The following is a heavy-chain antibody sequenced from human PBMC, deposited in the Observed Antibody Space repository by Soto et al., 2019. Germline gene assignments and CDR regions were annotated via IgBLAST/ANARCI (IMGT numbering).Heavy chain of an antibody. Sequence: QITLKESGPTLVAPAQTLTLTCSFSGFSLSTSGVGVGWIRQPPGKAPELLAIIYWDNDKRYNPSLKSRLSITKDTAENRVVLMMTNMDPVDTGTYYCAHRLRYSSLSSSWNGGYFDFWGQGTQV. J-gene: IGHJ4*02. CDR1: GFSLSTSGVG. CDR2: IYWDNDK. V-gene: IGHV2-5*02. D-gene: IGHD6-6*01. CDR3: AHRLRYSSLSSSWNGGYFDF.